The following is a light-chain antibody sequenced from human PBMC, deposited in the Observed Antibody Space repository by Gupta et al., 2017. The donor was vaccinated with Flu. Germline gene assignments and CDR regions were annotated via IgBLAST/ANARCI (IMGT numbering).Light chain of an antibody. CDR3: QQYGGSPPLT. CDR1: QSVSSSS. CDR2: GAS. J-gene: IGKJ4*01. V-gene: IGKV3-20*01. Sequence: EIVLTQSPGPLSLSPGERATLSCRASQSVSSSSLAWYQQTPGQAPRLLIDGASRRATGIPDRFGGRGSGTDFTLTSTRLEPEDFAVYYCQQYGGSPPLTFGGGTKVEIK.